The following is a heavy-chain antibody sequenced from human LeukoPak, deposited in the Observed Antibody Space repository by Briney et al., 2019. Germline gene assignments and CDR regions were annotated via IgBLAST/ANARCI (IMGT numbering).Heavy chain of an antibody. CDR1: GGSISSSSYY. D-gene: IGHD4-17*01. V-gene: IGHV4-61*01. CDR3: ARDQRFYGDYGGPHWFDP. CDR2: IYYSGST. Sequence: PSETLSLTCTISGGSISSSSYYWGWIRQPPGKGLEWIGYIYYSGSTNYNPSLKSRVTISVDTSKNQFSLKLSSVTAADTAVYYCARDQRFYGDYGGPHWFDPWGQGTLVTVSS. J-gene: IGHJ5*02.